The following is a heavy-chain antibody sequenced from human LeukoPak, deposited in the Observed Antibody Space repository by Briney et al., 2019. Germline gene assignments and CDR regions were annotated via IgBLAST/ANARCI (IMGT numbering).Heavy chain of an antibody. J-gene: IGHJ4*02. D-gene: IGHD6-13*01. CDR3: AREGRGYRGYSSSCPFDY. CDR1: GGSFSGYY. CDR2: INHSGST. V-gene: IGHV4-34*01. Sequence: SETLSLTCAVYGGSFSGYYWSWIRQPPGKGQEWIGEINHSGSTNYNPSLKSRVTISVDTSKNQFSLKLSSVTAADTAVYYCAREGRGYRGYSSSCPFDYWGQGTLVTVSS.